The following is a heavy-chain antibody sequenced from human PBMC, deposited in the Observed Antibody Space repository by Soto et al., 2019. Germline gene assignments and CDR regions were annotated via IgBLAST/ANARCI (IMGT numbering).Heavy chain of an antibody. CDR3: ASPGGGIAARPAPNAFDI. J-gene: IGHJ3*02. D-gene: IGHD6-6*01. CDR2: ISSSSSYI. V-gene: IGHV3-21*01. Sequence: GGSLRLSCAASGFTFSSYSMNWVRQAPGKGLEWVSSISSSSSYIYYADSVKGRFTISRDNAKNSLYLQMNSLRAEDTAVYYCASPGGGIAARPAPNAFDIWGQGTMVTVSS. CDR1: GFTFSSYS.